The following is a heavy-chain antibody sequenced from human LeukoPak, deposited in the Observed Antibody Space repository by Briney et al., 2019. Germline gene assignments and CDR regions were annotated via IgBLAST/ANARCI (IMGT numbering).Heavy chain of an antibody. Sequence: GGSLRLSCAASRITFSSFCMHWVRQAPGKGLEWVAFIWYDGSNKFYADSVKGRFTISRDNSKNTLYLQMNSLRVEDTAVYYCARDGTETAGPFDPWGQGTLVTVSS. V-gene: IGHV3-33*01. CDR2: IWYDGSNK. D-gene: IGHD1-14*01. CDR1: RITFSSFC. J-gene: IGHJ5*02. CDR3: ARDGTETAGPFDP.